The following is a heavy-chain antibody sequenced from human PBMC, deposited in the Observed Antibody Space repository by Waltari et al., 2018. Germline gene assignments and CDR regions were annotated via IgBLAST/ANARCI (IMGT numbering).Heavy chain of an antibody. D-gene: IGHD3-3*01. V-gene: IGHV4-59*01. CDR1: GDSINNYY. CDR3: ARSFDFWSGYSLGY. Sequence: QVQLQESGPGLVKPSETLSLTCTVSGDSINNYYWGWIRQPPGMRLEWIGYILHTGITRYSPSLKSRVTISVDTSKNQFSLRLESVSAADTAVYYCARSFDFWSGYSLGYWGQGTLVTVAS. J-gene: IGHJ4*02. CDR2: ILHTGIT.